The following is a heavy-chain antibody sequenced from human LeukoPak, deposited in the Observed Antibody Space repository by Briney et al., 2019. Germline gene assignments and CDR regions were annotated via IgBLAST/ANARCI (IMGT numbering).Heavy chain of an antibody. CDR1: GYTFTSYA. V-gene: IGHV1-3*01. CDR3: ARVAVVTAIYFDY. J-gene: IGHJ4*02. Sequence: ASVKVSCKASGYTFTSYAMHWVRQAPGQRLEWMGWINAGNGNTKYSQKFQGRVTITRDTSASTAYMELSSLRSEDTAVYYCARVAVVTAIYFDYWGQGTLVTVSS. D-gene: IGHD2-21*02. CDR2: INAGNGNT.